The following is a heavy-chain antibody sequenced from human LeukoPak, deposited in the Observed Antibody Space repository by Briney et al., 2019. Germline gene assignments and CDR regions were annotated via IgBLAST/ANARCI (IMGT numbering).Heavy chain of an antibody. V-gene: IGHV4-34*01. CDR1: GGSFSGYY. D-gene: IGHD3-10*01. CDR3: ARERLAMVRGVIPKEAWGWFDP. J-gene: IGHJ5*02. Sequence: PSETLSLTCAVYGGSFSGYYWSWIRQPPGKGLEWIGEINHSGSTNYNPSLKSRVAISVDTSKNHFSLKLSSVTAADTAVYYCARERLAMVRGVIPKEAWGWFDPCGQGTLVTVSS. CDR2: INHSGST.